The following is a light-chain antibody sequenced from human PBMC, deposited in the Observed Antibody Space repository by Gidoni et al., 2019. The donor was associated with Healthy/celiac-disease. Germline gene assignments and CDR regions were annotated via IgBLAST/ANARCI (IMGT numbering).Light chain of an antibody. CDR2: GAA. CDR3: QQYNNWPLG. J-gene: IGKJ1*01. CDR1: QSVSSN. Sequence: EIVMTQSPATLSVSPGERATLSCRASQSVSSNLAWYQQKPGQAPRLRIYGAAPRATGIPARFSGRGSGTEFTLTISSLQSEDFAVYYCQQYNNWPLGFXQXTKVXIK. V-gene: IGKV3-15*01.